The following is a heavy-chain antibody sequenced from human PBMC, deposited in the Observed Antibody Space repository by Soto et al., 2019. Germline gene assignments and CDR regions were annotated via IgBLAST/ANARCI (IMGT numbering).Heavy chain of an antibody. Sequence: QVQLQESGPGLVKPSETLSLTCTVSGGSISSYYWSWIRQPPGKGLEWIGYIYYSGSTNYNPSLKSRVTISVDTSKNQFSLKLSSVTAADTAVYYCARFGSGWYEDYWGQGTLVTVSS. CDR1: GGSISSYY. J-gene: IGHJ4*02. V-gene: IGHV4-59*01. CDR3: ARFGSGWYEDY. D-gene: IGHD6-19*01. CDR2: IYYSGST.